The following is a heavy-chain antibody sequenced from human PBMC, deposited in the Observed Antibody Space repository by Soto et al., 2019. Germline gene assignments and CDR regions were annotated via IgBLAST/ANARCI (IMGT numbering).Heavy chain of an antibody. CDR1: GHDFTKYY. V-gene: IGHV1-46*01. Sequence: QVQLVQSGAEVKKPGASVKLSCKASGHDFTKYYIHWVRQGPGQGLEWVVIISPSGGGRTRSAQNLQRRVTMTRDTSTSTGYMELSSLRSQDTAVYSCAKVGENDGDPDLGYYYYGLDGWGQGTTVTVSS. J-gene: IGHJ6*02. D-gene: IGHD4-17*01. CDR2: ISPSGGGRT. CDR3: AKVGENDGDPDLGYYYYGLDG.